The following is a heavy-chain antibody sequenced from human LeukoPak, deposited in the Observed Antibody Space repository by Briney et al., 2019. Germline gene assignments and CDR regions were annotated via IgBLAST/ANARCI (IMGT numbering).Heavy chain of an antibody. CDR3: ARCRDSVSYNLLGY. CDR1: GFAFSSYG. V-gene: IGHV3-30*03. Sequence: GGSLRLSCAASGFAFSSYGMHWVRQAPGKGLEWVAVISSYDGRNKYYADSVKGRFTISRDNSKNTLYLQMNSLRAEDTAVYYCARCRDSVSYNLLGYWGQGSLVTVSS. D-gene: IGHD1-26*01. J-gene: IGHJ1*01. CDR2: ISSYDGRNK.